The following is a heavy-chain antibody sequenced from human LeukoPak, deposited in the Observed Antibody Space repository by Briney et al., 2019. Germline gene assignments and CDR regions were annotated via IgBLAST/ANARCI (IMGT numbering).Heavy chain of an antibody. CDR2: ISGSDGST. D-gene: IGHD6-19*01. V-gene: IGHV3-23*01. Sequence: GGSLRLSCAASGFTFSSYAMSWVRQAPGKGLEWVSAISGSDGSTYYADSVKGRFTISRDNSKNTLYLQMNSLRPEDTAVYYCAKDMGGSGPFDYWGQGTLVTVSS. CDR3: AKDMGGSGPFDY. CDR1: GFTFSSYA. J-gene: IGHJ4*02.